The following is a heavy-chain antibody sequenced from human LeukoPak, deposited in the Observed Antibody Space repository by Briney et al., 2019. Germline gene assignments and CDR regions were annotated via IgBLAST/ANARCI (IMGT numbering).Heavy chain of an antibody. CDR1: GDAFNTHW. Sequence: GESLKISCKGSGDAFNTHWIGWVRQMPGKGLEWMGIIYPGDSDTRYSPSFEGQVTISADKSISTAYLQWSSLKASDTAMYYCARHEEPSSWYVYWGQGTLVTVSS. J-gene: IGHJ4*02. V-gene: IGHV5-51*01. CDR2: IYPGDSDT. D-gene: IGHD6-13*01. CDR3: ARHEEPSSWYVY.